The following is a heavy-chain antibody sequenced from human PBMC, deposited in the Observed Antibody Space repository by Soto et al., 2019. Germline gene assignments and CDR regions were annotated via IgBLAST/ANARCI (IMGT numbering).Heavy chain of an antibody. D-gene: IGHD2-2*01. CDR1: GYTFTSYY. CDR3: ARDRLIVVVPAAMPASDWLDP. V-gene: IGHV1-46*01. J-gene: IGHJ5*02. Sequence: GASVKVSCKASGYTFTSYYMHWVRQAPGQGLEWMGIINPSGGSTSYAQKFQGRVTMTRDTSTSTVYMELSSLRSEDTAVYYCARDRLIVVVPAAMPASDWLDPWGQGTLVTVSS. CDR2: INPSGGST.